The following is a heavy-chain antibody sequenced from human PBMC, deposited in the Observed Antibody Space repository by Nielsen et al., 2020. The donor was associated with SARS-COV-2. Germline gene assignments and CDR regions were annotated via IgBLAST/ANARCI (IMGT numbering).Heavy chain of an antibody. J-gene: IGHJ6*02. V-gene: IGHV3-30*18. Sequence: WIRQPPGKGLEWVAVISYDGSNKYYADSVKGRFTISRDNSKNTLYLQMISLRAEDTAVYYCAKAITMVRGVIPYYYYGMDVWGQGTTVTVSS. CDR3: AKAITMVRGVIPYYYYGMDV. D-gene: IGHD3-10*01. CDR2: ISYDGSNK.